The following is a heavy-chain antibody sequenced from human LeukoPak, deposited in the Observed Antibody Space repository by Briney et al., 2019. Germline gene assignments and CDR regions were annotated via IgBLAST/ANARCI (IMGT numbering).Heavy chain of an antibody. CDR3: TKDSVAMVTTSDY. D-gene: IGHD5-18*01. CDR2: ISSSSSYI. V-gene: IGHV3-21*04. Sequence: GALRLSCAASGFTFSSYSMNWVRQAPGKGLEWVSSISSSSSYIYYADSMKGRFTTSRDNAKNSLYLQMNSLRPEDTALYYCTKDSVAMVTTSDYWGQGTLVTVSS. J-gene: IGHJ4*02. CDR1: GFTFSSYS.